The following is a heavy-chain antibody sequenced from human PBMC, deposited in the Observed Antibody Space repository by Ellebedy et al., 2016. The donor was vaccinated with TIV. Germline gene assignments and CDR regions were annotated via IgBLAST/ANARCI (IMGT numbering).Heavy chain of an antibody. V-gene: IGHV4-59*13. J-gene: IGHJ4*02. CDR3: ARFVAAHGYDY. D-gene: IGHD6-25*01. CDR1: GGSISGYY. Sequence: MPSETLSLTCTVSGGSISGYYWGWIRQRPGKGREWIGYMYFSGGTNSNSSLKSRVTISVDTSNNLFSLTLDSVTAADTAVYYCARFVAAHGYDYWGQGTLVTVSS. CDR2: MYFSGGT.